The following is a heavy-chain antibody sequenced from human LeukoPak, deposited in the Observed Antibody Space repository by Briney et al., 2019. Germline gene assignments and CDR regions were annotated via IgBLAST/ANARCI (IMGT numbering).Heavy chain of an antibody. J-gene: IGHJ6*03. Sequence: GGSLRLSCAASGFTFSSYAMSWVRQAPGKGLEWVSAISGSGGSTYYADSVKGRFTISRDNSKNTLYLQMNSLRAEDTAVYYCAREGISSSWGAYYYYYYYMDVWGKGTTVTVSS. D-gene: IGHD6-13*01. V-gene: IGHV3-23*01. CDR2: ISGSGGST. CDR3: AREGISSSWGAYYYYYYYMDV. CDR1: GFTFSSYA.